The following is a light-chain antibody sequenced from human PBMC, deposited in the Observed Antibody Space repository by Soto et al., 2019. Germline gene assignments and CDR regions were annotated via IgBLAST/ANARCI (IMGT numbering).Light chain of an antibody. V-gene: IGKV1-39*01. CDR3: QQRYSTP. CDR2: AAS. Sequence: DMQLIQYPGALCGSVSDRVTIPCRASQTISSWLAWYQKKPGKAPKLLIYAASTLQSGVQSRFSGSGSGTDFPLTISSLQPEDFATYYCQQRYSTPFGPGTKVDIK. J-gene: IGKJ3*01. CDR1: QTISSW.